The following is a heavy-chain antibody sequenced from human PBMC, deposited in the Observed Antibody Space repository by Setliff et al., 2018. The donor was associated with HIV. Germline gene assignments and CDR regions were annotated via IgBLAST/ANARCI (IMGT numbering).Heavy chain of an antibody. J-gene: IGHJ4*02. CDR1: GGSVIISHYY. CDR3: ARSSRGSLRDLDY. V-gene: IGHV4-61*05. Sequence: SETLSLTCTVSGGSVIISHYYWAWIRQPPGKGLEWIGYIYYSGSTNYNPSLKSRVTISVDTSKNQFSLKLSSVTVADTAVYFCARSSRGSLRDLDYWGPGTLVTVSS. CDR2: IYYSGST. D-gene: IGHD2-21*02.